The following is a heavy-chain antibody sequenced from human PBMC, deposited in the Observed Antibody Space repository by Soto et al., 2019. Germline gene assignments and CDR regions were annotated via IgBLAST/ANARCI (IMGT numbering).Heavy chain of an antibody. J-gene: IGHJ6*02. CDR1: GGSISSYY. CDR2: IYYSGST. CDR3: ARQFTGNGYNPATLIYYYYYGMDV. V-gene: IGHV4-59*01. Sequence: SETLSLTCTVSGGSISSYYWSWSRQPPGKGLEWIGYIYYSGSTNYNPSLKSRVTISVDTSKNQFSLKLSSVTAADTAVYYCARQFTGNGYNPATLIYYYYYGMDVWGQGTTVTVSS. D-gene: IGHD5-12*01.